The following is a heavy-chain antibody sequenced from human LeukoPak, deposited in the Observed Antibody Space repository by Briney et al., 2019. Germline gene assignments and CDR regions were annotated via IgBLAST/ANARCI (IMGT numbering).Heavy chain of an antibody. CDR3: ARSHWNYDNWFDP. CDR2: TYYMSKWYN. J-gene: IGHJ5*02. Sequence: SQTLSLTCAISGDSVSSNSVAWNWIRQSPSRGLEWLGRTYYMSKWYNDYAVSVKSRITINPDTSKNQFSLHLNSVTPEDTAVYYCARSHWNYDNWFDPWGQGTLVTVSS. V-gene: IGHV6-1*01. D-gene: IGHD1-7*01. CDR1: GDSVSSNSVA.